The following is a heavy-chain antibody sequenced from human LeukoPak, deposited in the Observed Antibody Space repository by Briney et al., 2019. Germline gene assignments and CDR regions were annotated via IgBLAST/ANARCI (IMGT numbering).Heavy chain of an antibody. V-gene: IGHV4-30-4*01. J-gene: IGHJ4*02. CDR1: GGSISSGDYY. D-gene: IGHD1-26*01. CDR3: GRGLRYSESYVVEY. CDR2: IYYSGNT. Sequence: SETLSLTCTVSGGSISSGDYYWSWIRQPPGEGLEWIGYIYYSGNTYYNPSLKSRVTMSIDASTNQFSLKLNSVTAADTAVYHCGRGLRYSESYVVEYWGLGTLVTVSS.